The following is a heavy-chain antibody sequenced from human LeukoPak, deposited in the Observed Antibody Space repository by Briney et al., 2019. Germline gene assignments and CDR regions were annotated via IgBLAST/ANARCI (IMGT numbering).Heavy chain of an antibody. CDR2: ISGDGGST. CDR1: GFTFADYA. V-gene: IGHV3-43*02. D-gene: IGHD3-22*01. J-gene: IGHJ4*02. CDR3: AKDTADYYDSSGYYPCLFDY. Sequence: GSLRLSCAASGFTFADYAMHWVRQAPGKGLEWVSLISGDGGSTYYADSVKGRFTISRDNSKNSLYLQMNSLRTEDTALYYCAKDTADYYDSSGYYPCLFDYWGQGTLVTVSS.